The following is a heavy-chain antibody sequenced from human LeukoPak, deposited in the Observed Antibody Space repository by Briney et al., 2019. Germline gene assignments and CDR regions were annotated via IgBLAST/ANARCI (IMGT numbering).Heavy chain of an antibody. J-gene: IGHJ4*02. V-gene: IGHV1-18*01. D-gene: IGHD2-2*01. CDR2: ISAYNGNT. Sequence: ASVKVSCKASGYTFTSYDINWVRQAPGQGLEWMGWISAYNGNTNYAQKLQGRVTMTTDTSTSTAYMELRSLRSDDTAVYYCARTLIVVVPAAPFDYWGQGTLVTVSS. CDR1: GYTFTSYD. CDR3: ARTLIVVVPAAPFDY.